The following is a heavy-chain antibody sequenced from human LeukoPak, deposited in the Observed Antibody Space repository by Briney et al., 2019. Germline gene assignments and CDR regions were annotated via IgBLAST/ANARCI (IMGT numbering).Heavy chain of an antibody. V-gene: IGHV3-30*02. D-gene: IGHD3-9*01. CDR3: AKDLRYFDWSDAFDI. Sequence: SGGSLRLSCAASGFTFSSYGMHWVRQAPGKGLEWAAFIRYDGSNKYYADSVKGRFTISRDNSKNTLYLQMNSLRAEDTAVYYCAKDLRYFDWSDAFDIWGQGTMVTVSS. CDR2: IRYDGSNK. J-gene: IGHJ3*02. CDR1: GFTFSSYG.